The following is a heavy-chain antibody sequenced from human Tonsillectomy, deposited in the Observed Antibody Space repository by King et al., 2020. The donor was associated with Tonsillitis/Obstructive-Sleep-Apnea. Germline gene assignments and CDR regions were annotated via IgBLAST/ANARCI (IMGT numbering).Heavy chain of an antibody. CDR2: ISSSGSTI. CDR3: ARQLYCDILTGYYSTPYYFDY. D-gene: IGHD3-9*01. J-gene: IGHJ4*02. Sequence: QLVQSGGGLVQPGGSLRLSCAASGFTFSSYEMNWVRQAPGKGLEWVSYISSSGSTIYYADSVKGRFTISRDNAKNSLYLQMNSLRAEDTAVYYCARQLYCDILTGYYSTPYYFDYWGQGTLVTVSS. V-gene: IGHV3-48*03. CDR1: GFTFSSYE.